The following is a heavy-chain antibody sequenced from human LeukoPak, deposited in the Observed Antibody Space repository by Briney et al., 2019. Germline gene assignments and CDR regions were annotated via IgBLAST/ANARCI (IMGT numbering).Heavy chain of an antibody. Sequence: GGSLRLSCAASGFTVSRNYMSWVRQAPGKGLEWVSVIYSGGSTYYADSVKGRFTISRDNSKNTLYLQMNSLRAEDTAVYYCARGPRGYSSSCTFFDYWGQGTLVTASS. D-gene: IGHD6-13*01. J-gene: IGHJ4*02. CDR2: IYSGGST. CDR3: ARGPRGYSSSCTFFDY. V-gene: IGHV3-53*01. CDR1: GFTVSRNY.